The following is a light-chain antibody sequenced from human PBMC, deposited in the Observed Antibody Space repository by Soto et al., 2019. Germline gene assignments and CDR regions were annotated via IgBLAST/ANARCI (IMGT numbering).Light chain of an antibody. J-gene: IGLJ3*02. Sequence: QAVVTQEPSLTVSPGGTVTLTCASSTGAVTSDLFPNWFQQTPGQPPRALIYSTSIKHSWTPARFSGSLLGGKAALTLSGVRPEDGADYYCLLYYGGHVRRFGGGTKLTVL. CDR3: LLYYGGHVRR. CDR2: STS. CDR1: TGAVTSDLF. V-gene: IGLV7-43*01.